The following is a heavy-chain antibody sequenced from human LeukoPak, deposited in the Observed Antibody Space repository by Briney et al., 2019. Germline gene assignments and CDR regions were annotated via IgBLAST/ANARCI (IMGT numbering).Heavy chain of an antibody. J-gene: IGHJ3*02. D-gene: IGHD5-12*01. CDR2: IYYSGST. CDR1: GGSISSSSYY. V-gene: IGHV4-39*07. CDR3: ARGPSGLRSPFNT. Sequence: SETLSLTCTVSGGSISSSSYYWGWIRQPPGKGLEWIGSIYYSGSTYYNPSLKSRVTISVDRSKNQFSLKLSSVTAADTAVYYCARGPSGLRSPFNTWGQGTTVTVSS.